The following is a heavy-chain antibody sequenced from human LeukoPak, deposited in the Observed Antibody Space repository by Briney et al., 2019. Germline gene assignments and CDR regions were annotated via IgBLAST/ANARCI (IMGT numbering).Heavy chain of an antibody. V-gene: IGHV4-31*03. CDR1: GGSISSGGHY. CDR2: IYYSGST. J-gene: IGHJ4*02. Sequence: PSETLSLTCTVSGGSISSGGHYWSWIRQHPGKGLEWIGYIYYSGSTYYNPSLKSRVTISVDTSKNQFSLKLSSVTAADTAVYYCARALGDSSGWYYFDYWGQGTLVTVSS. D-gene: IGHD6-19*01. CDR3: ARALGDSSGWYYFDY.